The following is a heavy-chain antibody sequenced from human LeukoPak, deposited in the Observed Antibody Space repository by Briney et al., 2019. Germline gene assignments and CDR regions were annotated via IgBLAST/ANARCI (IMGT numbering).Heavy chain of an antibody. CDR3: ARERDGAALYYGMDV. CDR1: GYTFTSYG. V-gene: IGHV1-18*01. D-gene: IGHD6-13*01. J-gene: IGHJ6*02. CDR2: ISAYNGNT. Sequence: ASVKVSCKASGYTFTSYGISWVRQAPGQGLEWMGWISAYNGNTNYAQKLQGRVTMTTDTSASTAYMELSSLRSEDTAVYYCARERDGAALYYGMDVWGQGTTVTVSS.